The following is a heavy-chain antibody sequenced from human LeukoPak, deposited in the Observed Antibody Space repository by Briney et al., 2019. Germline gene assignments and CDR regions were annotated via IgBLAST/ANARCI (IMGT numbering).Heavy chain of an antibody. V-gene: IGHV1-18*01. CDR3: ARNASYGMDV. D-gene: IGHD1-1*01. J-gene: IGHJ6*02. CDR1: GYTFTTYG. CDR2: ISAYNANT. Sequence: ASVNVSCKASGYTFTTYGISWVRQAPGQGREWMGWISAYNANTNYAQKLQRRLTMTTDTPTSTAYMELRSLRYDDTAVYYCARNASYGMDVWGQGTTVTVSS.